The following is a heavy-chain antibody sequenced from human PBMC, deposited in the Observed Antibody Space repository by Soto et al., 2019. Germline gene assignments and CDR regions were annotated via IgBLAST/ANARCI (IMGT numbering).Heavy chain of an antibody. Sequence: PSQTLSLTCAVSGDSVSSKSAAWNWIRQSPSRGLEWLGRTCYRSKWSTDYAISVKSRITINPDTSNNHFSLQLKSVTPEDTAVYYCTRALSGSYDHWGQGTLVTVS. V-gene: IGHV6-1*01. D-gene: IGHD1-26*01. CDR2: TCYRSKWST. CDR3: TRALSGSYDH. CDR1: GDSVSSKSAA. J-gene: IGHJ5*02.